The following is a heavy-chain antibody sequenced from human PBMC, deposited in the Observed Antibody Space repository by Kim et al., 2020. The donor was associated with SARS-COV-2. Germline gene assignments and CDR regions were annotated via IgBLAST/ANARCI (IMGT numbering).Heavy chain of an antibody. Sequence: SDSVKGRLAISRDNSKTTLFLQMNTPRDEDTAVYYCAKGAFFNVAGPDYLGQGTLVTVSS. V-gene: IGHV3-23*01. CDR3: AKGAFFNVAGPDY. D-gene: IGHD6-19*01. J-gene: IGHJ4*02.